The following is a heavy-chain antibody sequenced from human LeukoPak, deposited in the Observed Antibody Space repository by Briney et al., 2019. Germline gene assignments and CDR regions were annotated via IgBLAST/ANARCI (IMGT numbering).Heavy chain of an antibody. J-gene: IGHJ4*02. Sequence: GGSLRLSCAASGFTFSSYGMHWVRQAPGKGLEWVAFIRYDGSNKYYADSVKGRFTISRDNSKNTLYLQMNSLRAEDTAVYYCAKGYYDSSGYYPYYFDYWGQGTLVTVSS. V-gene: IGHV3-30*02. CDR2: IRYDGSNK. CDR3: AKGYYDSSGYYPYYFDY. D-gene: IGHD3-22*01. CDR1: GFTFSSYG.